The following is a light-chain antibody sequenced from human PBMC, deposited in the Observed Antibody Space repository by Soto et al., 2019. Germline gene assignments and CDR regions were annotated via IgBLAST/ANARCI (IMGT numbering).Light chain of an antibody. CDR1: QPISNY. CDR2: GAS. J-gene: IGKJ5*01. V-gene: IGKV1-39*01. CDR3: QQTHAVPLT. Sequence: DFQMTQSASSLSASVGNRVTITCRASQPISNYLNWYQQKAGEAPKVLIFGASSLQTGVPSKFSGSGYGTDFTLIINNLHPDDFATYYCQQTHAVPLTFGQGTRLEIK.